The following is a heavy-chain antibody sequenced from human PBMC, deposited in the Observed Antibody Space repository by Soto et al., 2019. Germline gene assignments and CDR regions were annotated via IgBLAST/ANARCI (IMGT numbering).Heavy chain of an antibody. D-gene: IGHD3-10*01. Sequence: QVQLQQWGARLLKPSETLSLTCAVYGGSFSGYYWTWFRQPPGKGLEWIGEISPSGTTKYIPSLKSRVTISADTSKNQFSLKVTSVTAADTAVYYCVTSLWFGTQPEIWGQGALVTVSS. CDR3: VTSLWFGTQPEI. CDR1: GGSFSGYY. J-gene: IGHJ4*02. V-gene: IGHV4-34*01. CDR2: ISPSGTT.